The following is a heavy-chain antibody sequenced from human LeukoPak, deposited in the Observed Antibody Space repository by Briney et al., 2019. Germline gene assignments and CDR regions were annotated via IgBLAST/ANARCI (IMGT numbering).Heavy chain of an antibody. CDR2: IYYSGST. V-gene: IGHV4-31*03. Sequence: SETLSFTCTVSGVSISSGGYYWSWIRQHPGKGLKWIGYIYYSGSTYYNPSLKSRVTISVDTSKNQFSLTLSSVTAADTVVYYCAREGSLMYYYDSSGYYDYWGQGTLVTVSS. CDR1: GVSISSGGYY. J-gene: IGHJ4*02. CDR3: AREGSLMYYYDSSGYYDY. D-gene: IGHD3-22*01.